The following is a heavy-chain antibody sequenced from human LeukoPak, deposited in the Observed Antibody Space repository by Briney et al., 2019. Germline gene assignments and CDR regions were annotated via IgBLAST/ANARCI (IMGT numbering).Heavy chain of an antibody. CDR1: GFSLSNARMG. J-gene: IGHJ3*02. V-gene: IGHV2-26*01. D-gene: IGHD3-10*01. CDR2: IFSNDKK. CDR3: ARAPMVRGVLDAFDI. Sequence: SGPVLVKPTETLTLTCTVSGFSLSNARMGVSWIRQPPEKALEWLEHIFSNDKKSYSTSLKSRLTISKDTSKSQVVLTMTNMDPVDTATYYCARAPMVRGVLDAFDIWGQGTMVTVSS.